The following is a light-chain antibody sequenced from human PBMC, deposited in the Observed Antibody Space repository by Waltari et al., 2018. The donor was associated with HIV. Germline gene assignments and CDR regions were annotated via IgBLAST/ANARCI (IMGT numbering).Light chain of an antibody. V-gene: IGKV4-1*01. CDR1: QSILNTSNKKNY. CDR2: WAS. Sequence: DIVMTQSPESLAVSLGDSARITCQSRQSILNTSNKKNYLAWYQVKPGQAPRLLIYWASTRESGVPGRFSGSASGTDFTLTITSLQAEDVATYYCQQYFGIPLTFGGGTKV. CDR3: QQYFGIPLT. J-gene: IGKJ4*01.